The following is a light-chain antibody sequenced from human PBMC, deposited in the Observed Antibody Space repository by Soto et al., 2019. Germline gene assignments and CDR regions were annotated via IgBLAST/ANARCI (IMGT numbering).Light chain of an antibody. CDR1: QTVFSR. Sequence: EIVLTQSPASLSSSPGERATLSWRASQTVFSRLAWYQHKPGQAPRLLIYDASNRATGIPARFSGSGSGTDFTLTISSLEPEDFAVYYCQQRSNWPWTFGQGTTVDIK. CDR2: DAS. CDR3: QQRSNWPWT. V-gene: IGKV3-11*01. J-gene: IGKJ1*01.